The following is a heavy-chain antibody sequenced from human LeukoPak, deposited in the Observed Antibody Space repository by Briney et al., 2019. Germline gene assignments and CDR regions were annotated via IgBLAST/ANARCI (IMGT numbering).Heavy chain of an antibody. Sequence: ASVKVSCKASGYTFTSYGISWVRQAPGQGLEWMGWISAYNGNTNYAQKLQGRVTMTTDTSTSTAYMELRSLRSDDTAVYYCARVRLSPYTSAADPWGQGTLVTVSS. J-gene: IGHJ5*02. CDR1: GYTFTSYG. CDR2: ISAYNGNT. V-gene: IGHV1-18*01. D-gene: IGHD3-16*01. CDR3: ARVRLSPYTSAADP.